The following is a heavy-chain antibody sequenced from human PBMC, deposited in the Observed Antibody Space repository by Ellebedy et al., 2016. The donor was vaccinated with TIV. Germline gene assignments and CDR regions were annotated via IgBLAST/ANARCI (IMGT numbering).Heavy chain of an antibody. J-gene: IGHJ3*02. Sequence: SETLSLTXSVSGGSVIRSGYYCTWIRQPPGKGLEWIGSLYYSGSTWYNPSPKSRVTISVDTSKNQFSLRLRSVTAADTTVYYCATSAAIDAFDIWGQGTMVTVSS. D-gene: IGHD6-25*01. CDR2: LYYSGST. CDR3: ATSAAIDAFDI. V-gene: IGHV4-39*01. CDR1: GGSVIRSGYY.